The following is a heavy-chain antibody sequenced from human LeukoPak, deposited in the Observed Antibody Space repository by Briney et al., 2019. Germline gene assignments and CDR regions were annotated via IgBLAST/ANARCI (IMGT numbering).Heavy chain of an antibody. D-gene: IGHD6-19*01. CDR2: FDPEDGET. CDR1: GYTLTELS. V-gene: IGHV1-24*01. CDR3: AREGFIAVAGSFDY. J-gene: IGHJ4*02. Sequence: ASVKVSCKVSGYTLTELSMHWVRQAPGKGLEWMGGFDPEDGETIYAQKFQGRVTMTRDTSTSTVYMELSSLRSEDTAVYYCAREGFIAVAGSFDYWGQGTLVTVSS.